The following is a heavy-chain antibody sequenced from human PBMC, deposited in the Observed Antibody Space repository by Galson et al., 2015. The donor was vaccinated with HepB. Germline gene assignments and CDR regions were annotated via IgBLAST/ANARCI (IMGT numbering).Heavy chain of an antibody. Sequence: SVKVSCKASGYTFTSYAMNWVRQAPGQGLEWMGWINTNTGNPTYAQGFTGRFVFSLDTSVSTAYLQISSLKAEDTAVYYCARGHYPSIWAAGLDYWGQGTLVTVSS. D-gene: IGHD6-13*01. CDR3: ARGHYPSIWAAGLDY. CDR2: INTNTGNP. J-gene: IGHJ4*02. V-gene: IGHV7-4-1*02. CDR1: GYTFTSYA.